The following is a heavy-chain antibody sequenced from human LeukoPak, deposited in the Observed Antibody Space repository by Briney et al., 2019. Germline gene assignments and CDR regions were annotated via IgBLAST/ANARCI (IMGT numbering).Heavy chain of an antibody. J-gene: IGHJ4*02. Sequence: GASVKVSCKASGYTFTRYGISWVRQAPGQGLEWMGWISAYNGNTNYAQKLQGRVTMTTDTSTSTAYMELRSLRSDDTAVYYCARDLERITMVRGVGDYWGQGTLVTVSS. CDR3: ARDLERITMVRGVGDY. CDR1: GYTFTRYG. V-gene: IGHV1-18*01. D-gene: IGHD3-10*01. CDR2: ISAYNGNT.